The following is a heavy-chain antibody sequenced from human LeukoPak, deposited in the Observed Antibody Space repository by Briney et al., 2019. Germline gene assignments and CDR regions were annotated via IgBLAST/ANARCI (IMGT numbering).Heavy chain of an antibody. CDR1: RFTVSSNY. J-gene: IGHJ2*01. D-gene: IGHD6-13*01. Sequence: PGGSLRLSCAASRFTVSSNYMSWVRQAPGKGLEWVSVIYSGGSTYYADSVKGRFTISRDNSKNTLYLQMNSLRAEDTAVYYCARDRVYSSSSKLGYFDLWGRGTLVTVSS. CDR3: ARDRVYSSSSKLGYFDL. CDR2: IYSGGST. V-gene: IGHV3-53*01.